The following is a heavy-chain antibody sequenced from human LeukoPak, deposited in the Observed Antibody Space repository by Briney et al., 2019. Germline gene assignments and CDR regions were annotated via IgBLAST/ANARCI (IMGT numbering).Heavy chain of an antibody. D-gene: IGHD6-13*01. Sequence: ASVKVSCKVSGYTLTELSMHWVRQAPGQGLEWMGGIIPIFGTANYAQKFQGRVTITTDESTSTAYMELSSLRSEDTAVYYCATGGIAAAGTGAFDIWGQGTMVTVSS. V-gene: IGHV1-69*05. CDR3: ATGGIAAAGTGAFDI. CDR1: GYTLTELS. CDR2: IIPIFGTA. J-gene: IGHJ3*02.